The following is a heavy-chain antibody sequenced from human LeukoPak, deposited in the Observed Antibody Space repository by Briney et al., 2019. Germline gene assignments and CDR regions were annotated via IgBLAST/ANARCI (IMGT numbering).Heavy chain of an antibody. CDR1: GFTFNNYW. V-gene: IGHV3-74*01. Sequence: PGGSLRLSCAASGFTFNNYWMHWVRQVPGKGLVWVSRIKHDGSITDYADSVKGRFTISRDNAKNTVYVHMNSLRDEDTAVYYCARGGRYAYFLDYWGQGTLVTVSS. D-gene: IGHD3-16*01. J-gene: IGHJ4*02. CDR3: ARGGRYAYFLDY. CDR2: IKHDGSIT.